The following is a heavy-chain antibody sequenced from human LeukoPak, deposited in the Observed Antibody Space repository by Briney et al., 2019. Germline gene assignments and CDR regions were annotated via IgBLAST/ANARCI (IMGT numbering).Heavy chain of an antibody. V-gene: IGHV1-18*01. Sequence: ASVKVSCKASGYTFTSYGISWVRQAPGQGLEWMGWISAYNGNTNYAQKLQGRVTMTTDTSTSTAYMELRSLRSDDTAVYYCARVLLWFGESHNWFDPWGQGTLSPSPQ. D-gene: IGHD3-10*01. CDR2: ISAYNGNT. J-gene: IGHJ5*02. CDR3: ARVLLWFGESHNWFDP. CDR1: GYTFTSYG.